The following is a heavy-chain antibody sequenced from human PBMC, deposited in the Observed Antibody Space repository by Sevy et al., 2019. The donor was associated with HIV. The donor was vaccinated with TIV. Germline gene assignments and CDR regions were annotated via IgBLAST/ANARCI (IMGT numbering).Heavy chain of an antibody. CDR3: AKDGYKPSVGDENYYYYYMDV. D-gene: IGHD1-20*01. CDR2: LSFGCGKI. V-gene: IGHV3-23*01. J-gene: IGHJ6*03. CDR1: GFAFYEYS. Sequence: GGSLRLSCAASGFAFYEYSMSWIRQAPGKGLEWVATLSFGCGKINYADSVMGRFTISRDNSKNSFYLQMDNLRVEDTALYYCAKDGYKPSVGDENYYYYYMDVWGKGTTVTVSS.